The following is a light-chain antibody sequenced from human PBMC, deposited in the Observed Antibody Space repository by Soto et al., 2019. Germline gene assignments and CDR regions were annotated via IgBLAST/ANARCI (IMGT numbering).Light chain of an antibody. CDR2: DAS. Sequence: EIMLTQSPATLSLSPGERATLSCRASQSVSSDLAWYQPKPGQAPRLLIYDASTRATGIPARFSGSGSRTDFTLTISSLEPEDSAVYYCQQRSNWPPVFPFGQGTLLEIK. J-gene: IGKJ5*01. CDR3: QQRSNWPPVFP. V-gene: IGKV3-11*01. CDR1: QSVSSD.